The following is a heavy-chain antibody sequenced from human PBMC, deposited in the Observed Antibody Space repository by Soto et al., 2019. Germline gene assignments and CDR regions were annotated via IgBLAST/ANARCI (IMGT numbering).Heavy chain of an antibody. V-gene: IGHV4-61*01. CDR1: GGSVSSGSYY. D-gene: IGHD3-9*01. J-gene: IGHJ4*02. Sequence: SETLSLTCTVSGGSVSSGSYYWSWIRQPPGKGLEWIGYIYYSGSTNYNPSLKSRVTISVDTSKNQFSPKLSSVTAADTAVYYCARARYFDWSTYYFDYWGQGTLVTVSS. CDR3: ARARYFDWSTYYFDY. CDR2: IYYSGST.